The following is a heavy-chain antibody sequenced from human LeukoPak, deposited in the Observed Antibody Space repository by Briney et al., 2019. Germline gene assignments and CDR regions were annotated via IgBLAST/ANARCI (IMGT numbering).Heavy chain of an antibody. CDR1: GYTFTGYY. J-gene: IGHJ5*02. CDR3: ARGPFSDEILTGSPSNWFDP. Sequence: ASVKVSCKASGYTFTGYYMHWVRQAPGQGLEWMGWINPNSGGTNYAQKFQGRVTMTRDTSISTAYMELSRLRSDDTAVYYCARGPFSDEILTGSPSNWFDPWGQGTLVTVSS. V-gene: IGHV1-2*02. D-gene: IGHD3-9*01. CDR2: INPNSGGT.